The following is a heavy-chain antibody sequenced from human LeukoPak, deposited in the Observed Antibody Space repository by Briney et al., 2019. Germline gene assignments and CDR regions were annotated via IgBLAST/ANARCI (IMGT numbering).Heavy chain of an antibody. CDR1: GFTFGDYA. J-gene: IGHJ4*02. CDR3: TRDMRPGPLDY. Sequence: PGGSLRLSCTASGFTFGDYAMSWVRQAPGKGLEWVGFIRSKAYGGTTEYAASVKGRFTISRDDSKSIAYLQMNSLKTEDTAVYYCTRDMRPGPLDYWGQGTLDTVSS. CDR2: IRSKAYGGTT. V-gene: IGHV3-49*04. D-gene: IGHD1-14*01.